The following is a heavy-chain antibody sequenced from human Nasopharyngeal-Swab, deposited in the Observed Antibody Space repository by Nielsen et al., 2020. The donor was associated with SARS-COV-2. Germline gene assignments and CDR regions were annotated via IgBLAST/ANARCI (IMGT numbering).Heavy chain of an antibody. CDR3: AKSSDGGSGWYYRSFDY. CDR2: INPSGGST. J-gene: IGHJ4*02. D-gene: IGHD6-19*01. V-gene: IGHV1-46*01. Sequence: ASVKVSCKASGYTFTSYYMHWVRQAPGQGLEWMGIINPSGGSTSYAQKFQGRVTMTRDTSTSTVYMELSSLRSEDTAVYYCAKSSDGGSGWYYRSFDYWGQGTLVTVSS. CDR1: GYTFTSYY.